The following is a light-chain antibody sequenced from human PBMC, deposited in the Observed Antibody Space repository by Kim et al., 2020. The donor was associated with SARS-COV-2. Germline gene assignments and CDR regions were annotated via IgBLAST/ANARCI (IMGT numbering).Light chain of an antibody. J-gene: IGKJ1*01. CDR3: QHYKRWPLA. V-gene: IGKV3-15*01. Sequence: SVSAGDRAPLSCRSSQSIRSNLVWYQQNPGQAPRPLIYGAYTRAIGIPARFSGSGSGTEFTLTISSLQSEDFAVYSCQHYKRWPLAFGQGTKLEI. CDR2: GAY. CDR1: QSIRSN.